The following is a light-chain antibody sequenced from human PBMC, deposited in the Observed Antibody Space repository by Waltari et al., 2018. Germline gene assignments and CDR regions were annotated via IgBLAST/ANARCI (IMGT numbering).Light chain of an antibody. Sequence: EVVLTQSPATLSLSPEERATLSCRASQSVDNYLAWYQQKPGQAPRLLIYDASNRATGIPARFSGSGSGTDFTLTISSLEPEDFAVYYCQQRGNWPPFTFGPGTKVDIK. CDR1: QSVDNY. CDR2: DAS. CDR3: QQRGNWPPFT. J-gene: IGKJ3*01. V-gene: IGKV3-11*01.